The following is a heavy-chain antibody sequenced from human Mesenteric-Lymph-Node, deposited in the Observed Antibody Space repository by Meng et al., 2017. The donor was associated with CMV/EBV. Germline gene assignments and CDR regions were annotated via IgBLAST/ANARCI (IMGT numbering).Heavy chain of an antibody. Sequence: ASVKVSCKASGYTFTGYYMHWVRQAPGQGLEWMGWINPNSGGTNYAQKFQGRVTMTRDTSISTAYMELKSLRSDDTAVYYCARGSPWGYSSSWYFDFWGQGTLVTVSS. CDR1: GYTFTGYY. J-gene: IGHJ4*02. V-gene: IGHV1-2*02. CDR2: INPNSGGT. CDR3: ARGSPWGYSSSWYFDF. D-gene: IGHD6-13*01.